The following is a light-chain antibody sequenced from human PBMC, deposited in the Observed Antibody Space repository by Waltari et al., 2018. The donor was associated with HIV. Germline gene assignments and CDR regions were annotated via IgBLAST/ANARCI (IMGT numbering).Light chain of an antibody. J-gene: IGKJ2*01. CDR3: QQYYSTPPFMYT. CDR1: QSVLYSSHNKNY. V-gene: IGKV4-1*01. CDR2: WAS. Sequence: DIVMTQSPDSLAVSLGERATINCKSSQSVLYSSHNKNYLAWYQQKPGQPPKLLIYWASTRESGVPDRFSGSGSGTDFTLTISSLQAEDVAVYYCQQYYSTPPFMYTFGQGTKLEIK.